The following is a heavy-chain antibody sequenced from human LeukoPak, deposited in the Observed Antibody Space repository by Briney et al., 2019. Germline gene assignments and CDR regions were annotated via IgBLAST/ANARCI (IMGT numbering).Heavy chain of an antibody. Sequence: PGGSLRLSCAASGFAFSGQAMGWVRQAPGKGLEWVSAISDGGGSTYYADSVKGRFTISRDNSKNTLFLQMNSLRAEDTAAYYCAKDARRTSGWYFFDYWGQGTLVTVSS. V-gene: IGHV3-23*01. CDR1: GFAFSGQA. CDR3: AKDARRTSGWYFFDY. CDR2: ISDGGGST. D-gene: IGHD6-19*01. J-gene: IGHJ4*02.